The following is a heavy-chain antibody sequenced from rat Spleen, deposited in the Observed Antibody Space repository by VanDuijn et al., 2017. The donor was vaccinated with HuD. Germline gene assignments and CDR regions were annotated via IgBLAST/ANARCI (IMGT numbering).Heavy chain of an antibody. D-gene: IGHD4-2*01. J-gene: IGHJ2*01. Sequence: QVQLKESGPGLVQPSQTLSLTCTVSGFSLNSYHINWVRQPPGKGLEWMGVTWIDGNTAYNSLLKSRLSISRDTSKRQVFLKVNSLQAEDTATYYCARDRTGPFDYWGQGVMVTVSS. V-gene: IGHV2-43*01. CDR1: GFSLNSYH. CDR2: TWIDGNT. CDR3: ARDRTGPFDY.